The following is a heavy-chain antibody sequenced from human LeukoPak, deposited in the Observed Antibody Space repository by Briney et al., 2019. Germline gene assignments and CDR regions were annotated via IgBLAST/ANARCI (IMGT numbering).Heavy chain of an antibody. D-gene: IGHD3-22*01. CDR1: GFTFSSYW. J-gene: IGHJ4*02. CDR2: IKQDGSEK. Sequence: GGSLRLSCAASGFTFSSYWMSWVRQAPGKGLEWVANIKQDGSEKYYVGSVKGRFTISRDNAKNSLYLQMNSLRAEDTAVYYCARPYYDSSGSHFDYWGQGTLVTVSS. V-gene: IGHV3-7*01. CDR3: ARPYYDSSGSHFDY.